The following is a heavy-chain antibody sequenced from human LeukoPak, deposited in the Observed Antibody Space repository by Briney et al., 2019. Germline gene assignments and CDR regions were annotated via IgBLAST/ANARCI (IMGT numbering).Heavy chain of an antibody. CDR2: IYYSGST. CDR1: GGSISSSSYY. V-gene: IGHV4-39*01. D-gene: IGHD3-10*01. Sequence: SSETLSLTCTVSGGSISSSSYYWGWIRQPPGKGLEWIGSIYYSGSTYYNPSLKSRVTISVDTSKNQFSLKLSSVTAADTAVYYCARGRGGDHYYYYYMDVWGKGTTVTVSS. J-gene: IGHJ6*03. CDR3: ARGRGGDHYYYYYMDV.